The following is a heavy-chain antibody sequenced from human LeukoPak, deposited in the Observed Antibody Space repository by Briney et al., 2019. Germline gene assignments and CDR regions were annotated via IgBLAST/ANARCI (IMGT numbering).Heavy chain of an antibody. CDR3: TFLGARFDDAFDI. V-gene: IGHV3-15*01. CDR2: IKSKTDGGTT. Sequence: AGGSLRLSCAASGFTFSNAWMSWVRQAPGKGLEWVGRIKSKTDGGTTDYAAPVKGRFTISRDDSKNTLYLQMNSLKTEDTAVYYCTFLGARFDDAFDIWGQGTMVTVSS. J-gene: IGHJ3*02. CDR1: GFTFSNAW. D-gene: IGHD1-26*01.